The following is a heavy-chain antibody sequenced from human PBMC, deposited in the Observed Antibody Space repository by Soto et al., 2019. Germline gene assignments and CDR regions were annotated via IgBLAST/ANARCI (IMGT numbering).Heavy chain of an antibody. CDR3: AILRPLGVAARYYFDY. D-gene: IGHD2-15*01. CDR2: IYYTGST. J-gene: IGHJ4*02. V-gene: IGHV4-59*08. Sequence: TSETLSLTCTVSGGSISSYYWSWIRQPPGKGLEWIGYIYYTGSTNYNPSLKSRVTISVDTSKNQFSLKLSSVTAADTAVYYCAILRPLGVAARYYFDYWAQGTLVPVS. CDR1: GGSISSYY.